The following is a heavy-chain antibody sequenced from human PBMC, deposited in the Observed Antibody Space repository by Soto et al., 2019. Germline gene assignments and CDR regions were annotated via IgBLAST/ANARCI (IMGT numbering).Heavy chain of an antibody. V-gene: IGHV3-30-3*01. CDR2: ISYDGDNK. J-gene: IGHJ6*02. D-gene: IGHD1-1*01. Sequence: QVQLVESGGGVVQPGRSLRLSCAASGFTFSYHALNWVRQAPGKGLEWVAVISYDGDNKYIAESVKGRFTISRDNSKNTLSLQMNSLRTEDTAMYFCARGTTPPAFSAMDVRGQGTTVTVSS. CDR1: GFTFSYHA. CDR3: ARGTTPPAFSAMDV.